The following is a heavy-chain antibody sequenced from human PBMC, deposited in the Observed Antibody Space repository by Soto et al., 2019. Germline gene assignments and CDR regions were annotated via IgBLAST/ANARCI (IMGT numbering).Heavy chain of an antibody. D-gene: IGHD6-19*01. CDR3: ARGSYYSGWV. V-gene: IGHV6-1*01. CDR2: TYYRSKWYS. J-gene: IGHJ4*02. CDR1: GFSVSSTITA. Sequence: SQTFSGTCAISGFSVSSTITAWGFIRQSPSRGLEWLGRTYYRSKWYSDYAVSVKSRITINPDTSKNQFSLQLNSVTPEDTAVYYCARGSYYSGWVWGQGTMVTVSS.